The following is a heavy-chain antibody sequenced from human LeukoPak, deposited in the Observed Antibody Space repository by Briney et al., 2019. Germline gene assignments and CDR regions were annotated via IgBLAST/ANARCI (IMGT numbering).Heavy chain of an antibody. CDR3: ARVDCSSTSCYHLTY. CDR1: GGSISSGGYS. V-gene: IGHV4-30-2*05. J-gene: IGHJ4*02. D-gene: IGHD2-2*01. Sequence: SETLSLTCAVSGGSISSGGYSWSWIRQPPGKGLEWIGYIYYSGSTNYNPSLKSRVTISVDTSKNQFSLKLSSVTAADTAVYYCARVDCSSTSCYHLTYWGQGTLVTVSS. CDR2: IYYSGST.